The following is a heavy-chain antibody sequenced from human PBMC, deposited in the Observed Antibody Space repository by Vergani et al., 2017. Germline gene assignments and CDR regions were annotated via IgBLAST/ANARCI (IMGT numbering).Heavy chain of an antibody. D-gene: IGHD5-24*01. Sequence: EVMLVQSGAEVKKPGESLKISCKGFGYRFSSSWIGWVRQMPGKGLEWMGIIFPDDSDTRYSPSFQGQVTISADKSISTVYLQWNSLKASDTAMYYCASRRTLQREFDIWGQGTLVTVSS. CDR1: GYRFSSSW. V-gene: IGHV5-51*01. J-gene: IGHJ4*02. CDR2: IFPDDSDT. CDR3: ASRRTLQREFDI.